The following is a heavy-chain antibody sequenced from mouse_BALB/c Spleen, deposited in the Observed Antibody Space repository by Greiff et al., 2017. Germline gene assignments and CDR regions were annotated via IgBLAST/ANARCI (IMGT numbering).Heavy chain of an antibody. CDR3: ARQGGLTTVVIFDY. V-gene: IGHV5-6*01. CDR1: GFTFSSYG. J-gene: IGHJ2*01. Sequence: EVQGVESGGDLVKPGGSLKLSCAASGFTFSSYGMSWVRQTPDKRLEWVATISSGGSYTYYPDSVKGRFTISRDNAKNTLYLQMSSLKSEDTAMYYCARQGGLTTVVIFDYWGQGTTLTVSS. CDR2: ISSGGSYT. D-gene: IGHD1-1*01.